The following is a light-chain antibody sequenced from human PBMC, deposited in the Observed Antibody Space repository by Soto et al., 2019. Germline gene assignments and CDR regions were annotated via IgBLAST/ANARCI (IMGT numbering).Light chain of an antibody. CDR2: EVS. Sequence: QSALTQPASVSGSPGQSITISCTGTSSDVGGYNYVSWYQQHPGKAPKLMIYEVSNRPSGVPDRFSGSKSGTSASLAISGLRSEDEADYYCATWDDSLSGPRVFGTGTKVTVL. CDR3: ATWDDSLSGPRV. CDR1: SSDVGGYNY. V-gene: IGLV2-14*01. J-gene: IGLJ1*01.